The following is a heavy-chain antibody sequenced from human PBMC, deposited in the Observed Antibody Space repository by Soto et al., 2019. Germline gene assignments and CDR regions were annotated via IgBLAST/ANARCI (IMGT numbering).Heavy chain of an antibody. CDR2: VYWNDDK. CDR1: GISLSTSGVG. CDR3: ARGLATLPVFAFDI. V-gene: IGHV2-5*01. D-gene: IGHD1-1*01. J-gene: IGHJ3*02. Sequence: SGPTLVNPTQTLTLTCTLSGISLSTSGVGLGWIRQAPGKALEWLALVYWNDDKHYSPSLKSRLTITKDTSKNQAILTMTNMDPVDTATYYCARGLATLPVFAFDIWGQGTVVTVSS.